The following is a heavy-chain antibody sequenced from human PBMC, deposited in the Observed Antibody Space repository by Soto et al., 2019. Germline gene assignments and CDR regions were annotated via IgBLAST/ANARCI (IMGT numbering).Heavy chain of an antibody. CDR3: ARGAMGNYYNDY. V-gene: IGHV3-74*01. J-gene: IGHJ4*02. D-gene: IGHD3-10*01. Sequence: EVQLVESGGGLVQTGGSLRLSCAAPGFNFSSYWMHWVPQAPGKGLVWVSRIKGDGISTNYADSVKGRFTISRDNAKDTVFLQMSGLSADDTAVYYCARGAMGNYYNDYWGQGTLVTVSS. CDR2: IKGDGIST. CDR1: GFNFSSYW.